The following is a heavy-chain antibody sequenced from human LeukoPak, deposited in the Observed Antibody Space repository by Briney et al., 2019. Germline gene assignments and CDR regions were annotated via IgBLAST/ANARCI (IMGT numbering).Heavy chain of an antibody. J-gene: IGHJ4*02. CDR3: TRDRAAADLDY. Sequence: GGCVRLSYAASGFTFNSYEILWVHQAPARGLEWVSKIGGIDTIMYADSEKGRFTISRDNSKNTLYLQMHSLTAEDTAVYYCTRDRAAADLDYWGQGTLVTVSS. V-gene: IGHV3-48*03. D-gene: IGHD6-13*01. CDR2: IGGIDTIM. CDR1: GFTFNSYE.